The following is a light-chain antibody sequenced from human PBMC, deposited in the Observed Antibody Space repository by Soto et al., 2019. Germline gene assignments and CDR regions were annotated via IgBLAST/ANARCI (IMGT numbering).Light chain of an antibody. J-gene: IGKJ2*01. Sequence: EIVLTQSPATLPLSPGERATLSCRASQSVSSYLAWYQQKPGQAPRLLIYDASNRATGIPARFSGSGSGTDFTLTISSLEPEDFAVYYCQQRSNWPLTFGKGTKLEIK. V-gene: IGKV3-11*01. CDR3: QQRSNWPLT. CDR2: DAS. CDR1: QSVSSY.